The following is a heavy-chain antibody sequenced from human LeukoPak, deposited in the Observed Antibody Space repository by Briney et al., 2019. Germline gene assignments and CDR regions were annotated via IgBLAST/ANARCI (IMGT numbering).Heavy chain of an antibody. CDR1: GFTFSSYG. CDR2: IWYDGSNK. J-gene: IGHJ3*02. D-gene: IGHD2-2*01. Sequence: GGSLRLSCAASGFTFSSYGMHWVRQAPGKGLEWVAVIWYDGSNKYYADSVKGRFTISRDNAKNSLYLQMNSLRAEDTAVYYCARGWRGSRQYCSSTSCHNPKNAFDIWGQGTMVTVSS. CDR3: ARGWRGSRQYCSSTSCHNPKNAFDI. V-gene: IGHV3-33*01.